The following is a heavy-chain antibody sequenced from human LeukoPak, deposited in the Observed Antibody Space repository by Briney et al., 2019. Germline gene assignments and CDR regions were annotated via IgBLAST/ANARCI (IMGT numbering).Heavy chain of an antibody. CDR2: INPNSGGT. CDR1: GYTFTSYG. Sequence: GASVKVSCKASGYTFTSYGISWVRQAPGQGLEWMGRINPNSGGTNYAQKFQGRVTMTRDTSISTAYMELSRLRSDDTAVYYCAREAMIVVGAFDIWGQGTMVTVSS. CDR3: AREAMIVVGAFDI. D-gene: IGHD3-22*01. V-gene: IGHV1-2*06. J-gene: IGHJ3*02.